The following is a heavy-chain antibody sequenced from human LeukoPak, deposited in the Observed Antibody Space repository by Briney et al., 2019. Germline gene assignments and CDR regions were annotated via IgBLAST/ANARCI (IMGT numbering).Heavy chain of an antibody. V-gene: IGHV4-34*01. CDR3: ARGRGYSSSSFDY. J-gene: IGHJ4*02. CDR1: GGSFSGYY. Sequence: PSETLSLTCAVYGGSFSGYYWSWIRQPPGKGLEWIGEINHSGSTNYNPSLKSRVTISVDTSKNQFSLKLSSVTAADTAVYYCARGRGYSSSSFDYWGQGTLATVSS. D-gene: IGHD6-6*01. CDR2: INHSGST.